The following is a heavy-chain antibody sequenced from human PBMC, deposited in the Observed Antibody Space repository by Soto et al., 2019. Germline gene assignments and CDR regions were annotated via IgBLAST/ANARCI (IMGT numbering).Heavy chain of an antibody. CDR3: ARVNTTLVDHFDC. V-gene: IGHV3-53*01. CDR2: MHRGGTT. J-gene: IGHJ4*02. CDR1: GFSVSATS. D-gene: IGHD5-18*01. Sequence: GGSLRLSCVISGFSVSATSIFWVRQATGKGLEWVSLMHRGGTTDNADSVKGRFTTSRDKSKNTLYLHMNGLRVEDTAVYYCARVNTTLVDHFDCWGQGTLVTVSS.